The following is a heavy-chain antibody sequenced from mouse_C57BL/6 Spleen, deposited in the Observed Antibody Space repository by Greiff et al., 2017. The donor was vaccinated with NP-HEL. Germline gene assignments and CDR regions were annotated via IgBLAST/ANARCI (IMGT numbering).Heavy chain of an antibody. Sequence: EVKLVESGGDLVKPGGSLKLSCAASGFTFSSYGMSWVRQTPDKRLEWVATISSGGSYTYYPDSVKGRFTISRDNAKNTLYLQMSSLKSEDTAMYYCARRGTGTGFAYWGQGTLVTVSA. V-gene: IGHV5-6*02. CDR2: ISSGGSYT. J-gene: IGHJ3*01. CDR3: ARRGTGTGFAY. CDR1: GFTFSSYG. D-gene: IGHD4-1*01.